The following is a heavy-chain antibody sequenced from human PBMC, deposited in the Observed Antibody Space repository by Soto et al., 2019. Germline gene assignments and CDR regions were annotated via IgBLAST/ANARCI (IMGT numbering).Heavy chain of an antibody. CDR3: ARGGRTVTFGMDV. D-gene: IGHD4-17*01. V-gene: IGHV4-30-4*01. Sequence: SETLSLTCTVSGGSISSCDYYWSWIRQPPGKGLEWIGYIYYSGSTYYNPSLKSRVTISLDTTKNQFSLKLSSVTAADTAVYYCARGGRTVTFGMDVWGQGTTVTVSS. J-gene: IGHJ6*02. CDR1: GGSISSCDYY. CDR2: IYYSGST.